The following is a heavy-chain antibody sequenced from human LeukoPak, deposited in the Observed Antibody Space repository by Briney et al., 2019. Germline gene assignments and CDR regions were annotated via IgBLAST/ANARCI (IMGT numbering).Heavy chain of an antibody. J-gene: IGHJ6*03. CDR3: ARGGSSGYYYYMDV. Sequence: PGGSLRLSCAASGFTVSSNYMSWVRQAPGKGLEWVSVIYSGGSTYYADSVKGRFTISRDNSKNTLYLQMNSLRAEDTAVYYCARGGSSGYYYYMDVWGKGTTVTVSS. D-gene: IGHD6-6*01. V-gene: IGHV3-53*01. CDR2: IYSGGST. CDR1: GFTVSSNY.